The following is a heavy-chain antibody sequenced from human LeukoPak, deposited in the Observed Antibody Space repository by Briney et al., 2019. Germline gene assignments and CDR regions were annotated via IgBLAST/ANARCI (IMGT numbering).Heavy chain of an antibody. CDR3: ARGRMARRDFDY. CDR2: MNPNSGNT. CDR1: GYTFTSYG. V-gene: IGHV1-8*03. J-gene: IGHJ4*02. D-gene: IGHD5-24*01. Sequence: ASVKVSCKASGYTFTSYGISWVRQAPGQGLEWMGWMNPNSGNTGYAQKFQGRVTITRNTSISTAYMELSSLRSEDTAVYYCARGRMARRDFDYWGQGTLVTVSS.